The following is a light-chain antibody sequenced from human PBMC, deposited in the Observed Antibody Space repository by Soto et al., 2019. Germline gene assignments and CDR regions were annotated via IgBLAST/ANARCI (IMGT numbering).Light chain of an antibody. CDR3: QQYGSSQS. V-gene: IGKV3-20*01. Sequence: EIVLTQSPGTLSLSPGERATLSCRASQSVSSSYLAWYQQKPGQAPRLLIYGASSRATGIPDRFSGSGSGTDFTLTISILEPDDFAVYYCQQYGSSQSFGQGTKVEIK. J-gene: IGKJ1*01. CDR1: QSVSSSY. CDR2: GAS.